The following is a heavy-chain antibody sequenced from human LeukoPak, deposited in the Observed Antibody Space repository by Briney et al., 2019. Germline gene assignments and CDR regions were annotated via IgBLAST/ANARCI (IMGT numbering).Heavy chain of an antibody. CDR1: GGSISSGGYY. J-gene: IGHJ4*02. CDR2: IYYSGST. V-gene: IGHV4-31*03. D-gene: IGHD6-6*01. CDR3: ARGIAARRFDY. Sequence: PSETLSLTCTVSGGSISSGGYYWSWIRQHPGKGLEWIGYIYYSGSTYYNPSLKSRVTISVDTSKNQFSLKLSSVTATDTAVYYCARGIAARRFDYWGQGTLVTVSS.